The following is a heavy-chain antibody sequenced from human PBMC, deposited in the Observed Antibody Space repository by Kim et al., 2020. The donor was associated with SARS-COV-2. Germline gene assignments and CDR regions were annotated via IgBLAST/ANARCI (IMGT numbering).Heavy chain of an antibody. J-gene: IGHJ4*02. Sequence: YYADSVKGRFTISRDNAKNSLYLQMNSLRAEDTAVYYCARRDGYNELPDYWGQGTLFTVSS. D-gene: IGHD5-12*01. V-gene: IGHV3-21*01. CDR3: ARRDGYNELPDY.